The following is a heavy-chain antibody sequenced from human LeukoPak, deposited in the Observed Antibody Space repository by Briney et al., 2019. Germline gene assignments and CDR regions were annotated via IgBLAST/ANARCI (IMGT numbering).Heavy chain of an antibody. CDR1: GGIFSSYA. J-gene: IGHJ4*02. Sequence: SVKVSCKASGGIFSSYAISWVRQAPGQGLEWMGGIIPIFGTANYAQKFQGRVTITADESTSTAYMELSSLRSEDTAVYYCASAYLVATGSHVDYFDYWGQGTLVTVSS. CDR2: IIPIFGTA. D-gene: IGHD5-12*01. CDR3: ASAYLVATGSHVDYFDY. V-gene: IGHV1-69*13.